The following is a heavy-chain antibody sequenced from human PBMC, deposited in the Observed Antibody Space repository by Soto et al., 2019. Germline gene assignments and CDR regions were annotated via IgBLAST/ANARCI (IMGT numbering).Heavy chain of an antibody. D-gene: IGHD6-13*01. CDR2: ISGSGDST. V-gene: IGHV3-23*01. CDR1: GFTFSSYA. J-gene: IGHJ4*02. Sequence: EVQLLESGGGLVQPGGSLRLSCAASGFTFSSYAMSWVRQAPGKGLEWVSVISGSGDSTYYADSVKGRFTISRENSKNTQYLQINSLRAEDTAVYYCEKREAGNYFDYGCQGTLVTVSS. CDR3: EKREAGNYFDY.